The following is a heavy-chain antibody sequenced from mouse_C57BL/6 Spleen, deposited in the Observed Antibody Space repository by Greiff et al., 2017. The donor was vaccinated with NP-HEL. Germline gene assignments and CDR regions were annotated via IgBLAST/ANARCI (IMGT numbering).Heavy chain of an antibody. J-gene: IGHJ4*01. Sequence: DVHLVESGGGLVKPGGSLKLSCAASGFTFSDYGMHWVRQAPEKGLEWVAYISSGSSTIYYADTVKGRFTISRDNAKNTLFLQMTSLRSEDTAMYYCARENSNYAGYAMDYWGQGTSVTVSS. D-gene: IGHD2-5*01. V-gene: IGHV5-17*01. CDR3: ARENSNYAGYAMDY. CDR1: GFTFSDYG. CDR2: ISSGSSTI.